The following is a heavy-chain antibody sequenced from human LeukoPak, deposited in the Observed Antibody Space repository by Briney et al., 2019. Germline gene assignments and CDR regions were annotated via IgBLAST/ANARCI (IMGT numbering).Heavy chain of an antibody. Sequence: SEPLSLTCAVYGRSFSGYYWRWIRQPPGKGLEWIGVINRSGGTNYNPSLKSRVTISVDTSKNQFSLKLSSVTAADTAVYYCARVPPTRRWFDPWGQGTLVTVSS. CDR1: GRSFSGYY. V-gene: IGHV4-34*01. CDR3: ARVPPTRRWFDP. CDR2: INRSGGT. J-gene: IGHJ5*02.